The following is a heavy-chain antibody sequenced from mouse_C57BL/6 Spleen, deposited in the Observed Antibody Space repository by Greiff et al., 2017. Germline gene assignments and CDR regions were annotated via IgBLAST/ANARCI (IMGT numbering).Heavy chain of an antibody. CDR3: ARSGGNFFGY. V-gene: IGHV1-50*01. CDR1: GYTFTSYW. J-gene: IGHJ2*01. Sequence: VKLQQPGAELVKPGASVKLSCKASGYTFTSYWMQWVKQRPGQGLEWIGEIDPSDSYTNYNQKFKGKATLTVDTSSSTDYMQLSSLTSEDSAVYCCARSGGNFFGYWGQGTTHTVSS. D-gene: IGHD3-1*01. CDR2: IDPSDSYT.